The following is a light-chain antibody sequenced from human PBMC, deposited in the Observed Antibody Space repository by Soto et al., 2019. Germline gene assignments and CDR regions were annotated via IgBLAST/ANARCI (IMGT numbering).Light chain of an antibody. CDR3: QQYGSSPRVLT. CDR2: GAS. V-gene: IGKV3-20*01. CDR1: QSVSSSY. J-gene: IGKJ4*01. Sequence: EIVLTQSPGTLSLSPGERATLSCRASQSVSSSYLAWYQQKPGQAPRLLIYGASSRATGIPDMFSGSGSGTDFTLTISRLEPEDFAVYYCQQYGSSPRVLTFGGGTKVEIK.